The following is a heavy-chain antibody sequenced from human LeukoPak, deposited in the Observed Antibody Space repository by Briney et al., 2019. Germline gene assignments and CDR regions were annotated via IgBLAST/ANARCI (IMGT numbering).Heavy chain of an antibody. CDR2: ISYDGSNK. CDR1: GFTFSSYA. D-gene: IGHD2-15*01. J-gene: IGHJ4*02. CDR3: ARDSCSGGSCYYFDY. Sequence: PGRSLRLSCAASGFTFSSYAMHWVRQAPGKGLEWMAVISYDGSNKYYADSVKGRFTISRDNSKNTLYLQMNSLRAEDTAVYYCARDSCSGGSCYYFDYWGQGTLVTVSS. V-gene: IGHV3-30-3*01.